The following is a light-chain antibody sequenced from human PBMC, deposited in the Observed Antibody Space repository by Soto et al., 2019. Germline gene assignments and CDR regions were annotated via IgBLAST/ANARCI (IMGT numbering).Light chain of an antibody. Sequence: QSALTQPASVSGSPGQSITVSCTGTSSDIGARDYVSWYRQHPGKAPKLLIYEVTNRPSGVSPRFSGSKSANTASLTISGLQVEDEADYYCSSHTSSASVVFGGGTKLTVL. CDR2: EVT. J-gene: IGLJ2*01. CDR1: SSDIGARDY. CDR3: SSHTSSASVV. V-gene: IGLV2-14*01.